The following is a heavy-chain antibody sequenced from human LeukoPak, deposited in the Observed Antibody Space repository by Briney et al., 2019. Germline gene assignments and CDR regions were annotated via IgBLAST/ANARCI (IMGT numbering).Heavy chain of an antibody. J-gene: IGHJ4*02. CDR1: GGSISSSSSH. D-gene: IGHD3-3*01. Sequence: SETLSLTCTVSGGSISSSSSHWGWIRQPPGKGLEWIGSMSYSGSTYYNASLKSRVTISVDTSKNQFSLKLISVTAADTAVYYCARQEWPSYYFGYWGQGTLVTVSS. CDR2: MSYSGST. V-gene: IGHV4-39*01. CDR3: ARQEWPSYYFGY.